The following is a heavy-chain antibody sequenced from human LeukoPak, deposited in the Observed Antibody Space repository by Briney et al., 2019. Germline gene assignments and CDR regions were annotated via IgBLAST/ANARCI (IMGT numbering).Heavy chain of an antibody. J-gene: IGHJ4*02. Sequence: PGGSLRLSCAASGFTFSNHGMHWVRQAPGKGPEWVALIWYDGSNKYYADSVKGRFTISRDNSKNTLYLQMNSLRAEDTAVYYCAKVHRRYSSSFIDYWGQGTLVTVSS. D-gene: IGHD6-6*01. V-gene: IGHV3-30*02. CDR1: GFTFSNHG. CDR2: IWYDGSNK. CDR3: AKVHRRYSSSFIDY.